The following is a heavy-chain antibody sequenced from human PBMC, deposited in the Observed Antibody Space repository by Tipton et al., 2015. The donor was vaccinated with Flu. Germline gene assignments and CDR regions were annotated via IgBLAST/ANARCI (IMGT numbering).Heavy chain of an antibody. CDR3: ARAMGYCSTVSCAEAFDI. J-gene: IGHJ3*02. CDR2: IYYSGNT. CDR1: GGSMGSSTYY. V-gene: IGHV4-39*07. Sequence: TLSLTCTVSGGSMGSSTYYWNWIRQPPGKGLEWIGSIYYSGNTYNNPSLNSRVTVSADTSKNQFSLNLSSVTAADTAVYFCARAMGYCSTVSCAEAFDIWGQGTMVTFSS. D-gene: IGHD2-2*01.